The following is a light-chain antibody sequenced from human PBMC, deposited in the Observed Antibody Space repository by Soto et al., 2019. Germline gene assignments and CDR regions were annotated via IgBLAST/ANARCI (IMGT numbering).Light chain of an antibody. Sequence: QSALTQPPSASGTPGQSVNISCSGIRSNIGFNTVTWYQQFPGAAPKLLIHTNTQRPSGVPDRFSGSKSGTSASLAIRGLQSEDEANYYCASWDHSVTGVVFGGGTKVTVL. CDR1: RSNIGFNT. V-gene: IGLV1-44*01. J-gene: IGLJ2*01. CDR3: ASWDHSVTGVV. CDR2: TNT.